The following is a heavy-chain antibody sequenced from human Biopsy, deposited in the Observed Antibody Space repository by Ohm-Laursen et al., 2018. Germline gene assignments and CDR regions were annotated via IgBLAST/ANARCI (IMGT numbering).Heavy chain of an antibody. CDR1: GGSITDDY. D-gene: IGHD1-1*01. J-gene: IGHJ3*01. Sequence: SDTLSLTWTVSGGSITDDYWSWIRQSPGKGLEWIGFISKGGDTTYNPSLRGRVAISVDTSKNQFSLKLSSVTAADTAIFFCARLYRLDDYWNDDPPDAFDVWGQGTRVTVSS. CDR3: ARLYRLDDYWNDDPPDAFDV. CDR2: ISKGGDT. V-gene: IGHV4-59*07.